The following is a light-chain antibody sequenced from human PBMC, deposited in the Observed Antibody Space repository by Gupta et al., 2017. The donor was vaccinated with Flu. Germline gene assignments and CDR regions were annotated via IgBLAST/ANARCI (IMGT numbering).Light chain of an antibody. CDR2: DVI. V-gene: IGLV2-11*03. CDR1: STDVGLYNY. CDR3: CSYAGSYTYWV. J-gene: IGLJ3*02. Sequence: VTISCTGTSTDVGLYNYVSWYQQHPGKAPKLIIYDVIKRPSGVPDRFSGSKSGDTASLTISGLQAEDEADYYCCSYAGSYTYWVFGGGTTLTVL.